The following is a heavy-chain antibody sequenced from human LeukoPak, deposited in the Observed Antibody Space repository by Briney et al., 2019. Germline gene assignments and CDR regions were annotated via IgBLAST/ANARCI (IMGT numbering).Heavy chain of an antibody. CDR3: TRDDVILSSSWPNWFDP. D-gene: IGHD6-13*01. V-gene: IGHV3-49*03. CDR2: IRSKAYGGAT. CDR1: GFTFGDYA. J-gene: IGHJ5*02. Sequence: PGGSLRLSCTASGFTFGDYAMSWFRQAPGKGLEWVGFIRSKAYGGATEYAASVKGRFTFSRDDSKSIAYLQMNSLKTEDTAVYYCTRDDVILSSSWPNWFDPWGQGTLITVSS.